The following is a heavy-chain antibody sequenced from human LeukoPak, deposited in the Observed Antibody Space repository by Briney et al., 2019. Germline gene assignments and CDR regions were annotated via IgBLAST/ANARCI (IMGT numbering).Heavy chain of an antibody. V-gene: IGHV3-33*08. CDR1: AFVFGPSW. J-gene: IGHJ4*02. D-gene: IGHD3-16*01. CDR3: GRDSLGGDY. Sequence: PGPSLRLSCEASAFVFGPSWMSSVRQPPGKGLEWVAVIWNDGSKKFYAESVKGRFTISRDNSQNTLYLQMNRLRADDTGVNYCGRDSLGGDYWGQGTLVTVSS. CDR2: IWNDGSKK.